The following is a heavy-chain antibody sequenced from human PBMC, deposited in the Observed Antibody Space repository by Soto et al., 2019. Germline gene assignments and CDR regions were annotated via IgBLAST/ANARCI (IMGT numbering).Heavy chain of an antibody. V-gene: IGHV3-7*01. CDR3: ARSPSYYYYYMDV. CDR2: IKQDGSEK. CDR1: GFTFSSYW. J-gene: IGHJ6*03. Sequence: GGSLRLSCAASGFTFSSYWMSWVRQAPGKGLEWVANIKQDGSEKYYVDSVKGRFTISRDNAKNSLYLQMNSLRAEDTAVYYCARSPSYYYYYMDVWGKGTTVTVSS.